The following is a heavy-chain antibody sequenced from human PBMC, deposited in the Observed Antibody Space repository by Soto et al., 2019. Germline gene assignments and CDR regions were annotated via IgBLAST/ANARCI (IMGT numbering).Heavy chain of an antibody. CDR1: GFTFGDYA. J-gene: IGHJ6*03. V-gene: IGHV3-49*03. Sequence: GGSLRLSCTASGFTFGDYAMSWFRQAPGKGLEWVGFIRSKAYGGTTEYAASVKGRFTISRDDSKSIAYLQMNSLKTEDTAVYYCTREPGGVVPAAMPPYYYYMDVWGKGTTVTVSS. CDR2: IRSKAYGGTT. D-gene: IGHD2-2*01. CDR3: TREPGGVVPAAMPPYYYYMDV.